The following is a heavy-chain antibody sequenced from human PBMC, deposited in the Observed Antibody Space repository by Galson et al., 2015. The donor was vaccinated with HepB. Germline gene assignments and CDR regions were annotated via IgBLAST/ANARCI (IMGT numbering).Heavy chain of an antibody. CDR3: VRSGDFSGYSSR. J-gene: IGHJ4*02. Sequence: SLRLSCAASGFTFKDYAIHWVRQAPGKGLERVAVVSYDGGNKYYADSVKGRFTISRDNSKKTVYMQMNSLKTEDTAVYYCVRSGDFSGYSSRWGQGTLVTVSS. CDR1: GFTFKDYA. D-gene: IGHD6-13*01. V-gene: IGHV3-30*04. CDR2: VSYDGGNK.